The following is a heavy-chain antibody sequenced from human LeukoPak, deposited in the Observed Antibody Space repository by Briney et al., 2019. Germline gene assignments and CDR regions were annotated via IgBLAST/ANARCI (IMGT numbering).Heavy chain of an antibody. V-gene: IGHV3-7*01. D-gene: IGHD3-10*01. Sequence: GGSLRLSCAASGFTFSSYWMSWVRQAPGKGLEWVANIKQDGSEKYYVDSVKGRFTISRDNAKNSLYLQMNSLRAEDTAVYYCARDRKVLLWFGGHHYMDVWGKGTTVTVSS. CDR3: ARDRKVLLWFGGHHYMDV. J-gene: IGHJ6*03. CDR1: GFTFSSYW. CDR2: IKQDGSEK.